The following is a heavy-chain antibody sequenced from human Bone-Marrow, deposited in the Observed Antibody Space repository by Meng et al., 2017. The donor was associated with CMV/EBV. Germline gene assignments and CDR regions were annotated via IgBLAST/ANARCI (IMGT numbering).Heavy chain of an antibody. J-gene: IGHJ5*02. CDR1: GGSFSGYY. D-gene: IGHD1-26*01. V-gene: IGHV4-34*01. CDR3: ARGTWELPSSNWFDP. Sequence: SQTLSLTCAVYGGSFSGYYWSWIRQPPGKGLEWIGEINHSGSTNYNPSLKSRVTISVDTSKNQFSLKLSSVTAADTAVYYCARGTWELPSSNWFDPWGQGTLVTVSS. CDR2: INHSGST.